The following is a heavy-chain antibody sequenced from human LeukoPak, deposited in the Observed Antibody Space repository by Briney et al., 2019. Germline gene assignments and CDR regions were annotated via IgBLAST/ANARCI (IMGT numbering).Heavy chain of an antibody. J-gene: IGHJ4*02. D-gene: IGHD5-24*01. CDR2: FDPEDGET. Sequence: ASVKVSCKVSGYTLTELSMHCVRQAPGKGLEWMGGFDPEDGETIYAQKFQGRVTMTEDTSTDTAYMELCSLRSDDTAVYYCATDNPGRDGYKNFDYWGQGTLVTVSS. CDR1: GYTLTELS. V-gene: IGHV1-24*01. CDR3: ATDNPGRDGYKNFDY.